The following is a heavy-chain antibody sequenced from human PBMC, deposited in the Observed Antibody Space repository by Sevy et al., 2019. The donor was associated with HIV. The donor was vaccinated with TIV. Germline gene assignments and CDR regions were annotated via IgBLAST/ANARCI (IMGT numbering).Heavy chain of an antibody. V-gene: IGHV3-64D*06. CDR1: GFTFSSYA. Sequence: GGSLRLSCSASGFTFSSYAMHWVRQAPGKGLEYVSAISSNGGSTYYADSVKGRFTISRDNSKNTLYLQKSSLRAEDTAVYYCVKGGYSSGWYGDYWGQGTLVTVSS. CDR2: ISSNGGST. J-gene: IGHJ4*02. D-gene: IGHD6-19*01. CDR3: VKGGYSSGWYGDY.